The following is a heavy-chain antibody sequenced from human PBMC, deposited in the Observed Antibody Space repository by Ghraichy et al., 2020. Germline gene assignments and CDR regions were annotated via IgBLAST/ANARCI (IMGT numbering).Heavy chain of an antibody. CDR2: IYSGGST. Sequence: GGSLRLSCATSGFTVRSSYMSWVRQAPGKGLEWVSIIYSGGSTSYADSVKGRFTISRDNSKNSLYLQMNSLRDEDTAVYYCTRDNVFGTYWGQGTLVTVSS. V-gene: IGHV3-53*01. CDR3: TRDNVFGTY. J-gene: IGHJ4*02. CDR1: GFTVRSSY. D-gene: IGHD3-3*01.